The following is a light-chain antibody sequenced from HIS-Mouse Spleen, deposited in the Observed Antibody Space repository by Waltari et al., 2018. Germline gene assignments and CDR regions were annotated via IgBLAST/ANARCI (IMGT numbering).Light chain of an antibody. CDR3: YSTDSSGNHRV. V-gene: IGLV3-10*01. CDR2: EDS. Sequence: SYELTQPPSVSVSPGQTARITCSGDALPKKYAYWYQQKSGQAPVLVLYEDSKRPSGSPERFSGSSSWTMATLTISGAQVEDEADYYCYSTDSSGNHRVFGGGTKLTVL. J-gene: IGLJ2*01. CDR1: ALPKKY.